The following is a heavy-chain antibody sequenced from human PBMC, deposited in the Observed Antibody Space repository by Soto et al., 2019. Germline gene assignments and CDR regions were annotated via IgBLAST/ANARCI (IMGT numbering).Heavy chain of an antibody. CDR3: AREYSSSSLRFDY. V-gene: IGHV3-30-3*01. CDR1: GFTFSSYA. Sequence: QVQLVESGGGVVQPGRSLRLSCAASGFTFSSYAMHWVRQAPGKGLEWVAVISYDGSNKYYADSVKGRFTISRDNSKNTLFLQMNSLRAEDTDVYYCAREYSSSSLRFDYWGQGTLVTVSS. J-gene: IGHJ4*02. CDR2: ISYDGSNK. D-gene: IGHD6-6*01.